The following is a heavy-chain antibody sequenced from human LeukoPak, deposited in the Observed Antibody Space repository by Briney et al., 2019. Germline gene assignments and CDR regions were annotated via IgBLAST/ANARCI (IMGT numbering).Heavy chain of an antibody. CDR1: GGTFRNYA. Sequence: GASVKGSCKASGGTFRNYAISWVRQAPGQVLEWMGRIIPIFGTANYAQKFQGSVTITPDETTSPADMELSSLRSEETAVFFFQAEDGIRYFDWLPGWFDPWGQGTLVTVSS. CDR3: QAEDGIRYFDWLPGWFDP. D-gene: IGHD3-9*01. CDR2: IIPIFGTA. V-gene: IGHV1-69*13. J-gene: IGHJ5*02.